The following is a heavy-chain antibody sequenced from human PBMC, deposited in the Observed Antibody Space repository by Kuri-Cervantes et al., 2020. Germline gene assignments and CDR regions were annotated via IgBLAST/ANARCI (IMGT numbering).Heavy chain of an antibody. Sequence: GGSLRLSCEASGFTFSTFLMHWVRQAPGKGLEWVANIKQDGSEKFYVDSVKGRFTISRDNPKNSLYLQMNSLRAEDTAVYYCATYRGGGIGYYRLDYWGQGTLVTVSS. J-gene: IGHJ4*02. D-gene: IGHD3-22*01. CDR3: ATYRGGGIGYYRLDY. CDR2: IKQDGSEK. CDR1: GFTFSTFL. V-gene: IGHV3-7*01.